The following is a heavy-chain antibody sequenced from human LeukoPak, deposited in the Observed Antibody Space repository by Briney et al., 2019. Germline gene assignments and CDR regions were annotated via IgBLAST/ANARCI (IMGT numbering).Heavy chain of an antibody. D-gene: IGHD3-3*01. V-gene: IGHV3-21*01. CDR3: AQSHDFWSGYRYWYFDY. J-gene: IGHJ4*02. CDR1: EFTFSSYS. CDR2: ISSSSSYI. Sequence: GGSLRLSWPATEFTFSSYSMNWVRQAPGKGLEWVSSISSSSSYIYYADSVKGRFTISRDNAKNSLYLQMNSLRAEDTAVYYCAQSHDFWSGYRYWYFDYWGQGTLVTVSS.